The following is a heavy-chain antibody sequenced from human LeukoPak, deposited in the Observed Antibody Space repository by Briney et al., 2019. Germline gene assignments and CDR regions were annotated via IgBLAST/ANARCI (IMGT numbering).Heavy chain of an antibody. V-gene: IGHV3-21*01. CDR1: GFTFGDYN. J-gene: IGHJ4*02. CDR3: ARVPGDY. Sequence: GGSLRLSCVASGFTFGDYNMNWVRQAPGKGLEWVSAITRGSSYMNYADSLKGRFTISRDNAKNSMYLQMNSLRAEDTAVYYCARVPGDYWGQGTLVTVSS. CDR2: ITRGSSYM.